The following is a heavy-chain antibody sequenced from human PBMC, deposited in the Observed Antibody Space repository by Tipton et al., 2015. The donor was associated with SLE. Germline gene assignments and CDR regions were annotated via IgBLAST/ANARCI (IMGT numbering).Heavy chain of an antibody. CDR1: GGSISSSSYY. V-gene: IGHV4-39*07. CDR2: IYTSGST. Sequence: TLSLTCTVSGGSISSSSYYWGWIRQPPGKGLEWIGRIYTSGSTNYNPSLKSRVTMSVDTSKNQFSLKLSSVTAADTAVYYCARDTIAAADYWGQGTLVTVSS. J-gene: IGHJ4*02. D-gene: IGHD6-13*01. CDR3: ARDTIAAADY.